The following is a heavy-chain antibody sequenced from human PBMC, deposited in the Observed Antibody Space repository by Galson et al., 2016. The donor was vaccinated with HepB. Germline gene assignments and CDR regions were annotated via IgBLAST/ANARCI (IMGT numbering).Heavy chain of an antibody. CDR1: GYTFTDYY. V-gene: IGHV1-2*02. D-gene: IGHD6-19*01. J-gene: IGHJ5*02. Sequence: SVKVSCKASGYTFTDYYMHWVRQAPGLGLEWMGWINPNSGGTNYAQKFQGRVTMTRATSISTAYMELSRLRSDDTAVYYCARERGIPVARTLGNWFDPWGQGTLVTVSS. CDR2: INPNSGGT. CDR3: ARERGIPVARTLGNWFDP.